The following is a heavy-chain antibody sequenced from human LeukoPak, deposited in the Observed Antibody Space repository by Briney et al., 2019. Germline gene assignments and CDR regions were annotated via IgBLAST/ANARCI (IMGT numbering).Heavy chain of an antibody. J-gene: IGHJ6*03. CDR3: ARRGGVPAAAFYYYYYMDA. D-gene: IGHD2-2*01. Sequence: SETLSLTCAVYGGSFSGYYWSWIRQPPGKGLERIGEINHSGSTNYNPSLKSRVTISVDTSKNQFSLKLSSVTAADTAVYYCARRGGVPAAAFYYYYYMDAWGKGTTVTVSS. V-gene: IGHV4-34*01. CDR2: INHSGST. CDR1: GGSFSGYY.